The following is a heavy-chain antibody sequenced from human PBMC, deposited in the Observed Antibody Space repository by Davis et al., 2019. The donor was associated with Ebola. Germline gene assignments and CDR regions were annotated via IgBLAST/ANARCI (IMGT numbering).Heavy chain of an antibody. D-gene: IGHD3-22*01. CDR2: IRGST. J-gene: IGHJ4*02. CDR3: AKVRVWYYDSSGPPDY. CDR1: GFTFSSYA. V-gene: IGHV3-23*01. Sequence: GESLKISCAASGFTFSSYAMTWVRQAPGKGLEWVSAIRGSTYYADSVKGRFTISRDNSKNTLYLQMNSLRAEDTAVYYCAKVRVWYYDSSGPPDYWGQGTLVTVSS.